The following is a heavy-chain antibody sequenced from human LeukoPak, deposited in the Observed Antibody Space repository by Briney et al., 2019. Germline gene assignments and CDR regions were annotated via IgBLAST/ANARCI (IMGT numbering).Heavy chain of an antibody. CDR1: GYLFTVFY. CDR2: MNPNSGDT. CDR3: AKRGGALSD. D-gene: IGHD2-21*01. Sequence: ASVKVSCKTSGYLFTVFYIHWVRQVPGQGLEWMGWMNPNSGDTKFAPKFHRRVAMTRVTSINTAYMEVTGLTPADTAIYYCAKRGGALSDWGQGTPVTVTS. J-gene: IGHJ4*02. V-gene: IGHV1-2*02.